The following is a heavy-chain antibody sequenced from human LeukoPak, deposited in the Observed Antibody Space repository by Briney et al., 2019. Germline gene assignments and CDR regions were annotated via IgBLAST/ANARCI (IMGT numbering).Heavy chain of an antibody. Sequence: PSETLSLTCTVSGGSISSGGCYWSWIRQHPGKGLGWIGYIYYSGSTYYNPSPKSRVTISVDTSKNQFCLKLSSVTAADTAVYYCASGVATLDYWGQGTLVTASS. CDR3: ASGVATLDY. D-gene: IGHD5-12*01. CDR1: GGSISSGGCY. V-gene: IGHV4-31*03. CDR2: IYYSGST. J-gene: IGHJ4*02.